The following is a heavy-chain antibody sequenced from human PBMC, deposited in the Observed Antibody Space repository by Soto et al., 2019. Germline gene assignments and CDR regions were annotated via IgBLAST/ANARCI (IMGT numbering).Heavy chain of an antibody. CDR1: GFTFSSFA. D-gene: IGHD2-2*01. J-gene: IGHJ6*02. Sequence: GGSLRLSCSASGFTFSSFAMHWVRQAPDKGLHYVSAISNHGGSTYYADSVKGRFTMSRDNSKSTLFLQMNSLKTEDTAVYYCTTDTSDIVVVPATNRYYYYGMDVWGQGTTVTVSS. V-gene: IGHV3-64*04. CDR3: TTDTSDIVVVPATNRYYYYGMDV. CDR2: ISNHGGST.